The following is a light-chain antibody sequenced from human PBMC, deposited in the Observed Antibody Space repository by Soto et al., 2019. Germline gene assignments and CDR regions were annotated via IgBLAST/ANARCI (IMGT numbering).Light chain of an antibody. J-gene: IGKJ4*01. CDR1: QSIGNNY. Sequence: EIVLTQSPDTLSFSPGERATLSCRASQSIGNNYLAWYQQKPGQAPRLLIHSASTRATGIPDRFSGSGSGTDFALTISRLEPDDFAVYYCHQHAESPLTFGGGTKVDI. V-gene: IGKV3-20*01. CDR2: SAS. CDR3: HQHAESPLT.